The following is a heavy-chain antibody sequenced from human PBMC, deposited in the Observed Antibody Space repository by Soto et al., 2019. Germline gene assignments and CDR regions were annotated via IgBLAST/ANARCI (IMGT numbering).Heavy chain of an antibody. CDR2: ISYDGSNK. Sequence: PGGSLRLSCAASGFTFSSYAMHWVRQAPGKGLEWVAVISYDGSNKYYADSVKGRFTISRDNSKNTLYLQMNSLRAEDTAVYYCARRYSSGPIDYWGQGTLVTVS. V-gene: IGHV3-30-3*01. CDR3: ARRYSSGPIDY. CDR1: GFTFSSYA. J-gene: IGHJ4*02. D-gene: IGHD6-19*01.